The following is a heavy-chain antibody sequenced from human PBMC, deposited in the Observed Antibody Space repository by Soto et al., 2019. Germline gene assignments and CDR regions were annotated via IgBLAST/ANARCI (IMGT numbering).Heavy chain of an antibody. CDR1: GFTFSSYS. D-gene: IGHD6-19*01. V-gene: IGHV3-21*01. CDR2: ISSSSNNI. Sequence: GGSLRLSCAASGFTFSSYSMNWVRQAPGKGLEWVSSISSSSNNIYYADSVKGRFTISRDNAKNSLYLQMNSLRAEDTAVYYCARDRSGWYSFPSPFDYWGQGT. CDR3: ARDRSGWYSFPSPFDY. J-gene: IGHJ4*02.